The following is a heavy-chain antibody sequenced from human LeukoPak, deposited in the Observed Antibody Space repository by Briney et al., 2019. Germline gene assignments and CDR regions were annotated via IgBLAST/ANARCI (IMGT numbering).Heavy chain of an antibody. J-gene: IGHJ5*02. CDR3: ARWLKSGNWFDP. V-gene: IGHV1-2*02. CDR2: INPNSGGT. D-gene: IGHD1-14*01. CDR1: GYTFTGYY. Sequence: GASVKVSCKASGYTFTGYYMHWVRQAPGQGLEWMGWINPNSGGTNYAQKFQGRVTMTRDTFISTAYMELSRLRSDDTAVYYCARWLKSGNWFDPWGQGTLVTVSS.